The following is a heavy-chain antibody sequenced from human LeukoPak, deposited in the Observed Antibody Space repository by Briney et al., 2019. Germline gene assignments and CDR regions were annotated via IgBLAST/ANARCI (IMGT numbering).Heavy chain of an antibody. CDR2: IYNTDNT. Sequence: PSETLSLTCIVSGGSISNYFWSWIRQPPGKGLEWIGNIYNTDNTNYNPSLKSRVTISLDTSKNQFSLKLNSVTAADTAVYFCANTKQWLAFDSWGQGTLATVSS. CDR1: GGSISNYF. CDR3: ANTKQWLAFDS. V-gene: IGHV4-59*01. D-gene: IGHD6-19*01. J-gene: IGHJ4*02.